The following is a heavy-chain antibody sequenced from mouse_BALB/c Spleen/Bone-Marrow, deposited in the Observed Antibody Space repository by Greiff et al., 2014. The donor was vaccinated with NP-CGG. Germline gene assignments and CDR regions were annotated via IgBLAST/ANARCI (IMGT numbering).Heavy chain of an antibody. CDR1: GYAFTNSL. V-gene: IGHV1-54*01. Sequence: VQLQQSGTELVRPGTSVKVSCKASGYAFTNSLIEWVKQRPGQGLEWIGVVNPGSGDTSYNAKFRGKATLTADKSSSTAYMQLSSLASDDFAFYFCAGNANCLFAYWGQGTLVTVSA. D-gene: IGHD4-1*01. CDR3: AGNANCLFAY. CDR2: VNPGSGDT. J-gene: IGHJ3*01.